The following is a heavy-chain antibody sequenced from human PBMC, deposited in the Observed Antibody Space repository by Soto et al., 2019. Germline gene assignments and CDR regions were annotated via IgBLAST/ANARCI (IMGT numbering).Heavy chain of an antibody. D-gene: IGHD2-15*01. Sequence: GGSLRLSCAASGFTFSTYWTNWVRQAPGKGLEWVANIRKSSSTKYYVDSVKGRFTISRDNAKNSLYLQMNSLRAEDTAVYYCARVVVVAEVDAFDIWGQGTMVTVSS. CDR2: IRKSSSTK. CDR3: ARVVVVAEVDAFDI. J-gene: IGHJ3*02. CDR1: GFTFSTYW. V-gene: IGHV3-7*01.